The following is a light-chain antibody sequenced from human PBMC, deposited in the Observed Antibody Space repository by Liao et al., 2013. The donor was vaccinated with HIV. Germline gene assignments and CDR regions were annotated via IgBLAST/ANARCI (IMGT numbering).Light chain of an antibody. J-gene: IGLJ1*01. CDR3: QAWDSSKGV. CDR1: NIARQS. Sequence: SYVLTQPPSLSLAPGETAIITCGGNNIARQSVHWYQQKPGQAPVLVISYDRNRPSGIPERFSGSNSGNTATLTISGTQAMDEADYYCQAWDSSKGVFGTGTKVTVL. V-gene: IGLV3-21*01. CDR2: YDR.